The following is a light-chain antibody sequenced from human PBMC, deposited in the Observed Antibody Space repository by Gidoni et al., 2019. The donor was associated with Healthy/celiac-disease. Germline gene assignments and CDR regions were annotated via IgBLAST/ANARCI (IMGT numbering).Light chain of an antibody. J-gene: IGKJ1*01. Sequence: AIQMTQSPSSLSASVGDRVTITCRASQGIRNDLGWYQQKPGKAPKLLIYAASSLQSGVPSRFSGSGSGTDFTLTISSLQPEDCATYYCLQGYNYPWTFGQXTKVEIK. CDR2: AAS. CDR3: LQGYNYPWT. V-gene: IGKV1-6*01. CDR1: QGIRND.